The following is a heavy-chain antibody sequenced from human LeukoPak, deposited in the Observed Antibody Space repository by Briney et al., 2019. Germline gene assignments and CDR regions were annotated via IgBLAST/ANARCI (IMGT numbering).Heavy chain of an antibody. D-gene: IGHD3-16*01. V-gene: IGHV4-38-2*01. Sequence: PSETLSLTCAVSGYSISSGDYWGWIRLPPGKGLEWIGSIYHSGSTYYNPSLKSRVTISVDTSKRQFSLTLSSVTAADTAVYYCARKRSEPLGNGGSFDSWGQGTLVTVSS. CDR1: GYSISSGDY. CDR3: ARKRSEPLGNGGSFDS. J-gene: IGHJ4*02. CDR2: IYHSGST.